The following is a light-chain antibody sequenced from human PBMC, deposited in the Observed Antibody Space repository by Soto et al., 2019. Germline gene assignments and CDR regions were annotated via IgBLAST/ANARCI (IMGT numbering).Light chain of an antibody. V-gene: IGKV1-39*01. J-gene: IGKJ5*01. Sequence: DIQLTQSPSSLSASVGDSVTITCRASQSISKHLNWYQQKPGKAPKLLIYDASNLQSGVPSRFTGSGSGTDFTLTVNSLQPEDFATYYCQQSYNSPITFGQGTRLEIK. CDR1: QSISKH. CDR3: QQSYNSPIT. CDR2: DAS.